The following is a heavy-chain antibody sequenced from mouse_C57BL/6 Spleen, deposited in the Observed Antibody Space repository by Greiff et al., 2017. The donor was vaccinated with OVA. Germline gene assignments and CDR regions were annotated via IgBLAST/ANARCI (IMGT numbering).Heavy chain of an antibody. J-gene: IGHJ2*01. D-gene: IGHD1-1*01. Sequence: VQLQQPGTELVKPGASVKLSCTASGYTFTSYWMHWVKQRPGQGLEWIGNINPGNGGTNYHEKFQSKATLTVDKSSSTAYLQLSSLTSEDSAVYYCARSYNGNYFDYWGQGTTLTVSS. CDR3: ARSYNGNYFDY. CDR1: GYTFTSYW. CDR2: INPGNGGT. V-gene: IGHV1-53*01.